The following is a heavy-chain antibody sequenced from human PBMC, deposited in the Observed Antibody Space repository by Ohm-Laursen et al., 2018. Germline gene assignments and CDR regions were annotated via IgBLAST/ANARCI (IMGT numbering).Heavy chain of an antibody. CDR3: TTAISPDY. CDR2: IKGKTDGGTT. Sequence: SLRLSCSASGFSFSDAWMSWVRQAPGKGLEWVGRIKGKTDGGTTHYAAPVKGRFTMSTDDSKNMLYLQMNSLKTEDTAVYYCTTAISPDYWGQGTLVTVSS. J-gene: IGHJ4*02. D-gene: IGHD3-3*01. CDR1: GFSFSDAW. V-gene: IGHV3-15*01.